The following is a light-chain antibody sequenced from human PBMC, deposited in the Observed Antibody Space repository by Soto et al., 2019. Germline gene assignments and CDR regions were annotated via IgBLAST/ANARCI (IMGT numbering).Light chain of an antibody. J-gene: IGKJ1*01. CDR2: GAS. Sequence: EIVLTQSPGTLSLSPGERATLSCRASQSVSSSYLAWYQQKPGQAPRLLLYGASSRATGIPDRFSGSGSGTDFTLTISRLEPEDFAVYYCQQYGSSPQTFGQGTTVDIK. CDR3: QQYGSSPQT. CDR1: QSVSSSY. V-gene: IGKV3-20*01.